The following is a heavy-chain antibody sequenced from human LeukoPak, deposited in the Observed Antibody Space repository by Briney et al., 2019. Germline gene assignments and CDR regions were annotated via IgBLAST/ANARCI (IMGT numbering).Heavy chain of an antibody. CDR1: GGTFSSYA. CDR3: ARASYCSGGSCYSDY. D-gene: IGHD2-15*01. CDR2: IIPILGIA. Sequence: GASVKVSCKASGGTFSSYAISWVRQAPGQGLEWMGRIIPILGIANYAQKFQGRVTITADKSTSTAYMELRSLKSGDTAVYYCARASYCSGGSCYSDYWGQGTLVTVSS. J-gene: IGHJ4*02. V-gene: IGHV1-69*04.